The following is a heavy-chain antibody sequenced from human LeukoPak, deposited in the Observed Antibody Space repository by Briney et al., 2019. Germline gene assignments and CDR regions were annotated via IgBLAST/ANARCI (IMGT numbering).Heavy chain of an antibody. J-gene: IGHJ4*02. CDR3: ASITIFGVASL. Sequence: PGRSLRLSCAASGFTFDDYGMSWVRQAPGKGLEWVSGINWNGGSTGYADSVKGRFTISRDNAKNSLYLQMNSLRAEDTALYYCASITIFGVASLWGQGTLVTVSS. CDR1: GFTFDDYG. V-gene: IGHV3-20*04. CDR2: INWNGGST. D-gene: IGHD3-3*01.